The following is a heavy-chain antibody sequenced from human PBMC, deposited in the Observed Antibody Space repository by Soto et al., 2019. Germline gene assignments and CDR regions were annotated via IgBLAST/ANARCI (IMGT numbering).Heavy chain of an antibody. CDR2: INGGNGNT. CDR1: GYTFTRYD. CDR3: ARDRYDSSHSLHY. J-gene: IGHJ4*02. Sequence: QVQLVQSGAEVKKPGASVKVSCKASGYTFTRYDMHWVRQAPGQRLEWMGWINGGNGNTKYSQKFQGRVTITRDTSANTVYMELSSLRSEDTAVFYCARDRYDSSHSLHYWGQGTLVTVSS. V-gene: IGHV1-3*01. D-gene: IGHD3-22*01.